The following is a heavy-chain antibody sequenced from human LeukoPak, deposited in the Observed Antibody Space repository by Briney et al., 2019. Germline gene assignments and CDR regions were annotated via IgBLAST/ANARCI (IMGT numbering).Heavy chain of an antibody. Sequence: GGSLRLSCAASGLTFSSYWMSWVRQAPGKGLEWVANIKKDGSEKYYVDSVKGRFTISRDNAKNSLYLQMNSLRADDTAVYHCARQETSSYNGALDIWGQGTMVTVSS. V-gene: IGHV3-7*01. CDR3: ARQETSSYNGALDI. CDR1: GLTFSSYW. CDR2: IKKDGSEK. D-gene: IGHD1-26*01. J-gene: IGHJ3*02.